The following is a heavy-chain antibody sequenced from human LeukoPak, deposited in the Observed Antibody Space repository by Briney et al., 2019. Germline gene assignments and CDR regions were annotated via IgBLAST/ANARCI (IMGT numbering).Heavy chain of an antibody. V-gene: IGHV3-23*01. CDR2: ISGSGGST. J-gene: IGHJ4*02. D-gene: IGHD3-10*01. CDR1: GFTSSSYA. Sequence: GGSLRLSCAASGFTSSSYAMSWVRQAPGKGLEWVSAISGSGGSTYYADSVKGRFTISRDNSKNTLYLQMNSLRAEDTAVYYCAKNPGSGSTHKDYWGQGTLVTVSS. CDR3: AKNPGSGSTHKDY.